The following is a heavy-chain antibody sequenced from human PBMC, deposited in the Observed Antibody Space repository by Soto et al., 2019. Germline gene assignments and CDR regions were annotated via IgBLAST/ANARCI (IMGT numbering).Heavy chain of an antibody. D-gene: IGHD3-10*01. CDR3: AKNRLDRGVDY. CDR2: ISDGCDNT. V-gene: IGHV3-23*01. CDR1: GFIFSNYA. Sequence: EVQLLQSGGGLVQPGGSLRLSCEASGFIFSNYAMSWVRQAPGKGLEWFSDISDGCDNTYYTDSVRGRFTISRDNPKNTVYLQMDSLRAEDSAVYYCAKNRLDRGVDYWGQGTLVTVSS. J-gene: IGHJ4*02.